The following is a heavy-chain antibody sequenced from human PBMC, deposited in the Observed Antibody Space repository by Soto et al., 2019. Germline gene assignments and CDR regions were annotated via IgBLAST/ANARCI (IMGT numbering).Heavy chain of an antibody. Sequence: GSLSLSCAASGFPFIIYGMHWVRQAPGKGLDWVGVIWYDGSNKDYAESVKGRFTISRDNSKNMLYLQMNSLRADDTAVYYCASSINWGQGTLVTVSS. V-gene: IGHV3-33*03. J-gene: IGHJ1*01. CDR3: ASSIN. CDR1: GFPFIIYG. CDR2: IWYDGSNK.